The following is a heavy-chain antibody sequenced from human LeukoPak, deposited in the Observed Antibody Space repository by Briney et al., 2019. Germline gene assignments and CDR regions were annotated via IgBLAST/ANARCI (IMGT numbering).Heavy chain of an antibody. CDR3: AREGMGDSAHFDY. CDR2: IIPIFGTA. D-gene: IGHD2-21*02. V-gene: IGHV1-69*05. CDR1: GGTFSSYA. J-gene: IGHJ4*02. Sequence: SVKVSCKASGGTFSSYAISWVRQAPGQGLEWMGGIIPIFGTANYAQKFQGRVTITTDESTSTAYMELSSLRSEDTAVYYCAREGMGDSAHFDYWGRGTLVTVSS.